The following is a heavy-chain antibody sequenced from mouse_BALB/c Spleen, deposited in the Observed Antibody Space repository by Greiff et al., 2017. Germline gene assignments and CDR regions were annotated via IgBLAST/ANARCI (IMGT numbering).Heavy chain of an antibody. CDR1: GYSFTGYT. Sequence: EVQLQQPGPELVKPGASMKISCKASGYSFTGYTMNWVKQSHGKNLEWIGLISPYNGGTSYNQKFKGKATLTVDKSSSTAYMELLSLTSEDSAVYYCARSRSYDCDGGLYFDYWGQGTTLTVSS. D-gene: IGHD2-4*01. CDR3: ARSRSYDCDGGLYFDY. V-gene: IGHV1-18*01. CDR2: ISPYNGGT. J-gene: IGHJ2*01.